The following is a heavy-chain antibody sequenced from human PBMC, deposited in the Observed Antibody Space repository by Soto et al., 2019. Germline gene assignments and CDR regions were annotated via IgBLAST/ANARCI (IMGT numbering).Heavy chain of an antibody. CDR1: GFTFSSYG. D-gene: IGHD4-17*01. Sequence: GGSLRLSCAASGFTFSSYGMHWVRQAPGKGLEWVAVIWYDGSNKYYADSVKGRFTISRDNSKNTLYLQMNSLRAEDTAVYYCARDADYGDYVLGGYWGQGTLVTVSS. CDR3: ARDADYGDYVLGGY. J-gene: IGHJ4*02. CDR2: IWYDGSNK. V-gene: IGHV3-33*01.